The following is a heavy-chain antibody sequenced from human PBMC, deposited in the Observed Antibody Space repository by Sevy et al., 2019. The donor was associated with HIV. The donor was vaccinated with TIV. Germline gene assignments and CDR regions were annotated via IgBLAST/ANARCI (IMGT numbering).Heavy chain of an antibody. V-gene: IGHV3-7*03. J-gene: IGHJ6*02. CDR2: IKVDGSEK. D-gene: IGHD2-2*01. CDR1: GFTFSRYW. Sequence: GGSLRLSCAASGFTFSRYWMSWVRQAPGKGLEWVANIKVDGSEKYYVDSVKGRFTICRDNAKNSLYLQMNSRRAEDTPVYYCARDCNSNTCLWGLDVWCQGTTVTVSS. CDR3: ARDCNSNTCLWGLDV.